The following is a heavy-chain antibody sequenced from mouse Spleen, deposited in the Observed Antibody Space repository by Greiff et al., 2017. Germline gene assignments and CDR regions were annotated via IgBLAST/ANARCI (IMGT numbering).Heavy chain of an antibody. D-gene: IGHD2-10*02. J-gene: IGHJ4*01. CDR2: IWSDGST. V-gene: IGHV2-6-1*01. Sequence: QVQLQQSGPGLVAPSQSLSITCTISGFSLTSYGVHWVRQPPGKGLEWLVVIWSDGSTTYNSALKSRLSISKDNSKSQVFLKMNSLQTDDTAMYYCARHGGYGNSYYYAMDYWGQGTSVTVSS. CDR1: GFSLTSYG. CDR3: ARHGGYGNSYYYAMDY.